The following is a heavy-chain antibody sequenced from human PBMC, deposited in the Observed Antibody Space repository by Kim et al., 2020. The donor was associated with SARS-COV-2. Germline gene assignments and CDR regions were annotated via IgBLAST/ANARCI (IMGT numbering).Heavy chain of an antibody. CDR2: IYHSGST. CDR1: GGSITSTYW. V-gene: IGHV4-4*02. D-gene: IGHD2-2*01. Sequence: SETLSLTCVVSGGSITSTYWWSWVRQPPGKGLEWVGEIYHSGSTNYNPSLKSRVTISVDKSKNQFSLKLTSMTAADTAVYYCARDRYPDVVAGIDYWGQGTLVTVSS. CDR3: ARDRYPDVVAGIDY. J-gene: IGHJ4*02.